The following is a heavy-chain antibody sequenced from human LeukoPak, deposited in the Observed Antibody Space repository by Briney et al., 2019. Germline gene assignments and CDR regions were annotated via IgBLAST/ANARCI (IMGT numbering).Heavy chain of an antibody. Sequence: SETLSLTCTVSGGSISSYYWSWIRQPPGKGLEWIGYIYYSGSTNYNPFLKSRVTISVDTSKNQFSLKLSSVTAADTAVYYCARGYCSGGSCYIFDYWGQGTLVTVSS. CDR3: ARGYCSGGSCYIFDY. V-gene: IGHV4-59*08. CDR2: IYYSGST. CDR1: GGSISSYY. J-gene: IGHJ4*02. D-gene: IGHD2-15*01.